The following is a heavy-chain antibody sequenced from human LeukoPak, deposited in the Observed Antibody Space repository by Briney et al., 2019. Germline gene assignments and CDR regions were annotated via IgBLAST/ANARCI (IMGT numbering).Heavy chain of an antibody. CDR1: GGSISSYY. Sequence: SETLSLTCTVSGGSISSYYWSWIRQPPGKRLEWIGHIYYSGSTNYNPSLKSRVTISVDTSKNQFSLKLSSVTAADTAVYYCASRSSIWSGYQNTLYYFDSWGQGTLVTVSS. CDR3: ASRSSIWSGYQNTLYYFDS. V-gene: IGHV4-59*01. J-gene: IGHJ4*02. CDR2: IYYSGST. D-gene: IGHD3-3*01.